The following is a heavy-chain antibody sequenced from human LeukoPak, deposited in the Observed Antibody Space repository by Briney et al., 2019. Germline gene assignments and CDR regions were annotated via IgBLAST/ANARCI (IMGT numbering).Heavy chain of an antibody. V-gene: IGHV4-31*03. CDR3: ARDRPGSIAYFDY. J-gene: IGHJ4*02. Sequence: SQTLSLTCTVSGGSISSGGYYWSWIRQHPGKGQEWIGYIYYSGSTYYNPSLKSRVTISVDTSKNQFSLKLSSVTAADTAVYYCARDRPGSIAYFDYWGQGTLVTVSS. D-gene: IGHD2/OR15-2a*01. CDR2: IYYSGST. CDR1: GGSISSGGYY.